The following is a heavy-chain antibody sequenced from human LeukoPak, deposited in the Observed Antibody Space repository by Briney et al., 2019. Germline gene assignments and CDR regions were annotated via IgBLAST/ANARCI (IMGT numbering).Heavy chain of an antibody. V-gene: IGHV4-4*07. CDR1: GGSISSYY. CDR3: ARDLFSAAPQGASGWPRLSY. J-gene: IGHJ4*02. CDR2: IYSSGST. Sequence: SETLSLTCTVSGGSISSYYWSWVRQPAGKGLEWIGRIYSSGSTNYNPSLKSRVTMSVDTSKDQFSLKLTSVTAADTAVYYCARDLFSAAPQGASGWPRLSYWGQGTLVTVSS. D-gene: IGHD6-19*01.